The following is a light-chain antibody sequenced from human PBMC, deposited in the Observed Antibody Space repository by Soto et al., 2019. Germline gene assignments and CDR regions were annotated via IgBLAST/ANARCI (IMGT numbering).Light chain of an antibody. CDR3: QQSYSTPFT. J-gene: IGKJ3*01. CDR2: AAS. V-gene: IGKV1-39*01. CDR1: QSISSY. Sequence: DIQMTQSPSSLYASVGDRVTITCRASQSISSYLNWYQQKPGKAPKLLIYAASSLQSGVPSRFSGSGSGTDFTLTISSLQPEDVATYYGQQSYSTPFTFGPGTKVDIK.